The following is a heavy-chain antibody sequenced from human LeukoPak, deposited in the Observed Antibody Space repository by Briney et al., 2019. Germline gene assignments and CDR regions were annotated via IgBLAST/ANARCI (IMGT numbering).Heavy chain of an antibody. D-gene: IGHD4-11*01. CDR2: ISSSSSYI. V-gene: IGHV3-21*01. CDR1: GFTFSSYS. CDR3: AREGTTSGVDYYYYYMDV. J-gene: IGHJ6*03. Sequence: PGGSLRLSCAASGFTFSSYSMNWVRQAPGKGLEWVSSISSSSSYIYYADSVKGRFTISRDSAKNSLYLQMNSLRAEDTAVYYCAREGTTSGVDYYYYYMDVWGKGTTVTVSS.